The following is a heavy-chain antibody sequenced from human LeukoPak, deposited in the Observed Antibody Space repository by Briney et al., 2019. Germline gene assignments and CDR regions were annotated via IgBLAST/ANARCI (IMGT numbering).Heavy chain of an antibody. Sequence: ASVKVSCKASGYTFTNYYMHWVRQAPGQGLEWMGWLNSNTGVTDYAQKFQGRVTLRRDTSISTAYMELSRLRSDDTALYYCATVHMTTVTNDVRDGCDMWGQGTMVTVCS. D-gene: IGHD4-17*01. J-gene: IGHJ3*02. CDR3: ATVHMTTVTNDVRDGCDM. V-gene: IGHV1-2*02. CDR2: LNSNTGVT. CDR1: GYTFTNYY.